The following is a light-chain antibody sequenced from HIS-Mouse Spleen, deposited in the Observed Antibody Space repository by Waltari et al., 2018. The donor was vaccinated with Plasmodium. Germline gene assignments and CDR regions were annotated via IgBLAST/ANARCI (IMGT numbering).Light chain of an antibody. CDR1: SSHIGSNT. CDR3: AAWDDSLNGPV. V-gene: IGLV1-44*01. J-gene: IGLJ2*01. Sequence: QSVLPQPPSASGPPGQRVTISCSGSSSHIGSNTVNWYQQPPGTAPKLLIYSNNQRPSGVPDRFSGSKSGTSASLAISGLQSEDEADYYCAAWDDSLNGPVFGGGTKLTVL. CDR2: SNN.